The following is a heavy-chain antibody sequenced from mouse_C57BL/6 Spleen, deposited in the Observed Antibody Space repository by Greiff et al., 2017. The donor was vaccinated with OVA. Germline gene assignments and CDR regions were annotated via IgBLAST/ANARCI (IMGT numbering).Heavy chain of an antibody. CDR1: GYSITSGYD. CDR2: ISYSGST. J-gene: IGHJ4*01. V-gene: IGHV3-1*01. Sequence: VQLKESGPGMVKPSQSLSLTCTVTGYSITSGYDWHWIRHFPGNKLEWMGYISYSGSTNYNPSLKSRISITHDTSKNHFFLKLNSVTTEDTATYYCARGGLYDYDYYAMDYWGQGTSVTVSS. CDR3: ARGGLYDYDYYAMDY. D-gene: IGHD2-4*01.